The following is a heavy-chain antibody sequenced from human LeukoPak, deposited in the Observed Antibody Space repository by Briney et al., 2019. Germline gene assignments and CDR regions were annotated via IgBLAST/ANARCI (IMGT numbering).Heavy chain of an antibody. CDR1: GVSTSSGY. J-gene: IGHJ5*02. CDR2: IYYSGST. CDR3: ARESGLGQFDP. Sequence: SETLSLTCTVSGVSTSSGYWSWIRQPPGKGLEWIGYIYYSGSTNYNPSLKSRVTISVDTSKNQFSLKLSSVTAADTAVYYCARESGLGQFDPWGQGTLVTVSS. V-gene: IGHV4-59*01. D-gene: IGHD2-8*02.